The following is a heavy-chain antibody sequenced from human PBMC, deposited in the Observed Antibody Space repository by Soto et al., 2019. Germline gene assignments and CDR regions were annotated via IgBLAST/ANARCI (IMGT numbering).Heavy chain of an antibody. J-gene: IGHJ4*02. CDR1: GFTVSSNY. D-gene: IGHD2-8*01. CDR3: ARLSRDIVLMVYAGYYFDY. Sequence: GGSLRLSCAASGFTVSSNYMSWVRQAPGKGLEWVSVIYSGGSTYYADSVKGRFTISRDNSKNTLYLQMNSLRAEDTAVYYCARLSRDIVLMVYAGYYFDYWGQGTLVTVSS. V-gene: IGHV3-66*04. CDR2: IYSGGST.